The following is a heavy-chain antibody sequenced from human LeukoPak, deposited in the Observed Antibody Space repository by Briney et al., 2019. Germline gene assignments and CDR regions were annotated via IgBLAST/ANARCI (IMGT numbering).Heavy chain of an antibody. Sequence: ASVKVSCKASGFTFTSSAMQWVRQARGQRLEWIGWIVVGSGNTNYAQKLQERVTITRDMSTSTAYMELSSLRSEDTAVYYCAADLGVYGDYAADYWGQGTLVTVYS. CDR1: GFTFTSSA. V-gene: IGHV1-58*02. D-gene: IGHD4-17*01. CDR2: IVVGSGNT. CDR3: AADLGVYGDYAADY. J-gene: IGHJ4*02.